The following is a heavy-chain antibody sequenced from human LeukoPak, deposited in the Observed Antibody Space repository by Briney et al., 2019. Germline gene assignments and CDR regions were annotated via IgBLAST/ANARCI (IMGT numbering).Heavy chain of an antibody. J-gene: IGHJ4*02. Sequence: GESLKISCKGSGYSFTNYWIGWVRQMPGKGLEWMRIIYPGDSDTRYSPSFQGQVTISADKSISTAYLQWSSLKASDTAMYYCARLNVDTAMGLFDYWGQGTLVTVSS. CDR3: ARLNVDTAMGLFDY. CDR1: GYSFTNYW. CDR2: IYPGDSDT. V-gene: IGHV5-51*01. D-gene: IGHD5-18*01.